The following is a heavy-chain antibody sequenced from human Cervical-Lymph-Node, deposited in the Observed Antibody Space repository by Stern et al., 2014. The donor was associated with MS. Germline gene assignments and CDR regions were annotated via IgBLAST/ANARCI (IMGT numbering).Heavy chain of an antibody. CDR3: VRDNYGTDY. Sequence: EVQLVESGGDLVQPGGSLRLSCAASGFPFSSSWLQWVRQAPGKGLVWVSHINSDGSSTTYADSVKGRFTTSRDNAKNTLYLQMDDLRAEDTAVYFCVRDNYGTDYWGQGTLVTVAS. D-gene: IGHD3-16*01. V-gene: IGHV3-74*03. CDR1: GFPFSSSW. CDR2: INSDGSST. J-gene: IGHJ4*02.